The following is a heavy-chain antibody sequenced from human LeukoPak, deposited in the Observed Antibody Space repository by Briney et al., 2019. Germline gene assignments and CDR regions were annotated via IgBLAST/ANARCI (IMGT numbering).Heavy chain of an antibody. CDR3: ATWAYYYGSGPRGYYFDY. Sequence: GASVKVSCKVSGYTLTELSMHWVRQAPGKGLEWMGGFDPEDGETIYAQKLQGRVTMTEDTSTDTAYMELSSLRSEDTAVYYCATWAYYYGSGPRGYYFDYWGQGTLVTVSS. V-gene: IGHV1-24*01. CDR2: FDPEDGET. D-gene: IGHD3-10*01. CDR1: GYTLTELS. J-gene: IGHJ4*02.